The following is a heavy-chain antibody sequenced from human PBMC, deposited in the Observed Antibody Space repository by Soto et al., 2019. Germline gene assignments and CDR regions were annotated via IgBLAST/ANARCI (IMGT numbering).Heavy chain of an antibody. D-gene: IGHD2-15*01. CDR1: GGSISSGGYY. Sequence: QVQLQESGPGLVKPSQTLSLTCTVSGGSISSGGYYWSGIRQHPGKGLEWIGNISYSGSTYYNPSLKSRITISIDTSKNQFSLKLSSVTAADTAVYYCARSGCCSGGICPRGLGYWGQGTLVTVSS. J-gene: IGHJ4*02. CDR2: ISYSGST. CDR3: ARSGCCSGGICPRGLGY. V-gene: IGHV4-31*03.